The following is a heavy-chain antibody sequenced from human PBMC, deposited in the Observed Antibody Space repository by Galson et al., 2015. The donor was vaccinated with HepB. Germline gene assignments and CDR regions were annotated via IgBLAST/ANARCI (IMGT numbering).Heavy chain of an antibody. Sequence: SLRLSCAASGFTFSSYAMSWVRQAPGKGLEWVSVISGSGVSTYYADSVKGRFTISRDNSKNTLYLQMNSLRAEETAVYYCAKARASKPRHYQLLGDYYYGLDVWGPGTTVTVS. CDR3: AKARASKPRHYQLLGDYYYGLDV. CDR1: GFTFSSYA. V-gene: IGHV3-23*01. CDR2: ISGSGVST. D-gene: IGHD2-2*01. J-gene: IGHJ6*02.